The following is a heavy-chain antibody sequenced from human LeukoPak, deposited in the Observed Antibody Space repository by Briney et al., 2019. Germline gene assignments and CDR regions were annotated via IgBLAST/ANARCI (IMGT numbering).Heavy chain of an antibody. Sequence: PGGSLRLSCAASGFTFSSYAMSWVRQAPGKGLEWVSAISGSGESTYDKDSVKGRFSISRDNSKNTLYLQMNSPRAEDTAVYHCARQLGYCSGGNCYFDLWGQGALVTVSS. CDR1: GFTFSSYA. D-gene: IGHD2-15*01. J-gene: IGHJ4*02. V-gene: IGHV3-23*01. CDR2: ISGSGEST. CDR3: ARQLGYCSGGNCYFDL.